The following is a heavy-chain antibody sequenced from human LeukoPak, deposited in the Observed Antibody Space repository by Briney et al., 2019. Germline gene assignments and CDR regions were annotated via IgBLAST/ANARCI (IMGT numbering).Heavy chain of an antibody. CDR1: GGTFSSYA. CDR2: IIPIFGTA. CDR3: ARDSMGPYSGYDYGLFDY. Sequence: ASVKVSCKASGGTFSSYAISWVRQAPGQGLEWMGGIIPIFGTANYAQKFQGRVTITTDEYTSTAYMELSSLRSEDTAVYYCARDSMGPYSGYDYGLFDYWGQGTLVTVSS. J-gene: IGHJ4*02. D-gene: IGHD5-12*01. V-gene: IGHV1-69*05.